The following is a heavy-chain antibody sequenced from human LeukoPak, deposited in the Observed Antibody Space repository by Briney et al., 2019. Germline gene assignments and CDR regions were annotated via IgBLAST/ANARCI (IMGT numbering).Heavy chain of an antibody. CDR1: GYTFTSYV. V-gene: IGHV1-3*01. CDR2: INAGNGNT. J-gene: IGHJ4*02. CDR3: ARGYGEFNPDY. D-gene: IGHD3-10*01. Sequence: ASVKVSCKASGYTFTSYVLHWVRQAPGQRLEWMGWINAGNGNTKYSQKFQGRVTITRDTSASTAYMELSSLRSEDTAVYYGARGYGEFNPDYWGQGTLVTVSS.